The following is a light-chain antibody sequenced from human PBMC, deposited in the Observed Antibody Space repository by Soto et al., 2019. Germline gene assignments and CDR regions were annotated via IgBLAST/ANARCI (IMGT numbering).Light chain of an antibody. CDR2: KAS. J-gene: IGKJ1*01. Sequence: DIQMTQSPSTLSASVGDRVTITCRASQSINNWLAWYQQKPGKAPKLLIYKASNFQTRVPSRFSGSGSGTEFIFTISSLQPDDFATYYCQQSHSYPWTFGQGTKVEIK. V-gene: IGKV1-5*03. CDR3: QQSHSYPWT. CDR1: QSINNW.